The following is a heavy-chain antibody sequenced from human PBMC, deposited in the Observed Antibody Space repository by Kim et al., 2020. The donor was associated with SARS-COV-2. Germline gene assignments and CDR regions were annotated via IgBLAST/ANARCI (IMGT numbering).Heavy chain of an antibody. CDR3: ARGLGYCSGGSCYSSGATTHDY. CDR2: ISAYNGNT. Sequence: ASVKVSCKASGYTFTSYGISWVRQAPGQGLEWMGWISAYNGNTNYAQKLQGRVTMTTDTSTSTAYMELRSLRSDDTAVYYCARGLGYCSGGSCYSSGATTHDYWGQGTLVTVSS. J-gene: IGHJ4*02. V-gene: IGHV1-18*01. D-gene: IGHD2-15*01. CDR1: GYTFTSYG.